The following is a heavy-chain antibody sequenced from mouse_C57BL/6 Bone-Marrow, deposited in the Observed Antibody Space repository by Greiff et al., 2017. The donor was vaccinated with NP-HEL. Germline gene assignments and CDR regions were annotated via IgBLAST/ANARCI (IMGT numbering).Heavy chain of an antibody. V-gene: IGHV1-54*01. CDR3: AREDPWFAY. CDR2: INPGSGGT. CDR1: GYAFTNYL. J-gene: IGHJ3*01. Sequence: VKLMESGAELVRPGTSVKVSCKASGYAFTNYLIEWVKQRPGQGLEWIGVINPGSGGTNYNEKFKGKATLTADKSSSTAYMQLSSLTSEDSAVYFCAREDPWFAYWGQGTLVTVSA.